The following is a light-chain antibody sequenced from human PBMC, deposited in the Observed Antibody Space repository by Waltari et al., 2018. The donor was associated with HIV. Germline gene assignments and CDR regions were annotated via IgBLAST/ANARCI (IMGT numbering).Light chain of an antibody. J-gene: IGLJ1*01. CDR1: SSDVGGYNY. V-gene: IGLV2-8*01. CDR3: SSYAGSNNNYV. CDR2: EVS. Sequence: QSALTQPPSASGSPGQSVTISCTGTSSDVGGYNYVSWYQQHPGKAPKLMIYEVSNRPSGVPDRFSGAKSGNPASLTVSGLQAEDEADYYCSSYAGSNNNYVFGTGTKVTVL.